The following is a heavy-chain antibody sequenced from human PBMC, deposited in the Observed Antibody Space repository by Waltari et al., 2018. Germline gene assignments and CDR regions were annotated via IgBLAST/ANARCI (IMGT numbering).Heavy chain of an antibody. V-gene: IGHV1-69*01. CDR3: ARSQTDAATLDY. J-gene: IGHJ4*02. Sequence: QVQLVQSGAEVKKPGASVKVSCKASGYTFTSYDINWVRQAPGQGLEWMGGIIPIFGTANYAQKFQGRVTMTADESTSTAYMELSSLRSEDTAVYYCARSQTDAATLDYWGQGTLVTVSS. CDR1: GYTFTSYD. CDR2: IIPIFGTA.